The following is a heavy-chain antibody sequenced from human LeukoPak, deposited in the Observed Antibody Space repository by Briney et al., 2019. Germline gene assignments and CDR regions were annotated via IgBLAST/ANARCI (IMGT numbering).Heavy chain of an antibody. CDR2: ISWNSGSI. V-gene: IGHV3-9*01. J-gene: IGHJ3*02. Sequence: GGSLRLSCAASGFTFDDYAMHWVRQAPGKGLEWVSGISWNSGSIGYADSVKGRFTISRDNAKNSLYLQMNSLRAEDTALYYCAKDRTAITSAFDIWGQGTMVTVSS. CDR1: GFTFDDYA. D-gene: IGHD2-21*02. CDR3: AKDRTAITSAFDI.